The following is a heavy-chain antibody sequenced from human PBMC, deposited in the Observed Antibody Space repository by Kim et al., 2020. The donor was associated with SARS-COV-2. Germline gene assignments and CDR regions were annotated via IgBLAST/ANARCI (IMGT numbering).Heavy chain of an antibody. CDR3: TTSDVLLWFGYGMDV. CDR1: GFTFSNAW. J-gene: IGHJ6*02. V-gene: IGHV3-15*01. CDR2: IKSKTDGGTT. D-gene: IGHD3-10*01. Sequence: GGSLRLSCAASGFTFSNAWMSWVRQAPGKGLEWVGRIKSKTDGGTTDYAAPVKGRFTISRDDSKNTLYLQMNSLKTEDTAVYYCTTSDVLLWFGYGMDVWGQGTTVTVSS.